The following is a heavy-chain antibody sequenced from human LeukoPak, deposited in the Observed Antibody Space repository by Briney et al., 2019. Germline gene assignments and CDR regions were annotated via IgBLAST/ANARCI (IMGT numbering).Heavy chain of an antibody. Sequence: GGSLRLSCAASGFTFSSYSMNWVRQAPGKGLEWVSSISSSSSYIYYADSVKGRFTISRDNAKNSLYLQMNSLRAEDTAVYYCARVGSSSFSTAFDIWGQGTMVTVSS. J-gene: IGHJ3*02. CDR2: ISSSSSYI. D-gene: IGHD6-13*01. V-gene: IGHV3-21*01. CDR1: GFTFSSYS. CDR3: ARVGSSSFSTAFDI.